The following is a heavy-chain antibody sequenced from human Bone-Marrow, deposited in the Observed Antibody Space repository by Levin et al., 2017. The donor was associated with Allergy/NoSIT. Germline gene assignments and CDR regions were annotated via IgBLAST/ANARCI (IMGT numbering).Heavy chain of an antibody. D-gene: IGHD3-22*01. CDR3: SRRPHYYDSSGYYGSHAFDI. Sequence: GESLKISCKASGYSFTGFYLHWIRQAPRQGLEWMGWISPISGGTNYAQKFQGRVTMSRDTSISTAYMELSRLRSDDTAVYYCSRRPHYYDSSGYYGSHAFDIWGQGTMVTVSS. V-gene: IGHV1-2*02. J-gene: IGHJ3*02. CDR2: ISPISGGT. CDR1: GYSFTGFY.